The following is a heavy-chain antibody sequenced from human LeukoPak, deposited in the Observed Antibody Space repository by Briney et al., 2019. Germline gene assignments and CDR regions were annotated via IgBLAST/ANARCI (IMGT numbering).Heavy chain of an antibody. CDR3: TRENYYDESGYYMKVHGIDV. J-gene: IGHJ6*02. D-gene: IGHD3-22*01. V-gene: IGHV3-7*01. Sequence: GGSLRLSCAASGFTFSSYWMTWVRQAPGKGLEWVANIKQDGIDKYYVDSVKGRFTISRDNAKNSLYLQMNGLRGEDTAIYYCTRENYYDESGYYMKVHGIDVWGQGTTVTVSS. CDR2: IKQDGIDK. CDR1: GFTFSSYW.